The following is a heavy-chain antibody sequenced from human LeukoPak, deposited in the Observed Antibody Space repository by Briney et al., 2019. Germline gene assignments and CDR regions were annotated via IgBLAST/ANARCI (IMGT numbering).Heavy chain of an antibody. CDR2: IYYSRGT. V-gene: IGHV4-39*01. Sequence: PSETLSPTCAVSSDSISNSAYHWGWIRQPPGRGLEWIGTIYYSRGTYYNPSLKSRVTISVDTSKNQFSLKLSSVTAADTAVYYCARLLVGVITTHSGDCWGQGTLVTVSS. CDR1: SDSISNSAYH. D-gene: IGHD3-22*01. J-gene: IGHJ4*02. CDR3: ARLLVGVITTHSGDC.